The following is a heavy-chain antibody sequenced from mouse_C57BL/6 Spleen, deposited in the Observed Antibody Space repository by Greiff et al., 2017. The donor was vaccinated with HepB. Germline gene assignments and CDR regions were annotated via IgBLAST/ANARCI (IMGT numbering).Heavy chain of an antibody. CDR2: IYPGDGDT. CDR3: ASPSKFLYYAMDY. J-gene: IGHJ4*01. CDR1: GYAFSSYW. D-gene: IGHD2-5*01. Sequence: QVQLQQSGAELVKPGASVKISCKASGYAFSSYWMNWVKQRPGKGLEWIGQIYPGDGDTNYNGKFKGKATLTSDKSSSTAYMQLSSLTSEDSAVYFCASPSKFLYYAMDYWGQGTSVTVSS. V-gene: IGHV1-80*01.